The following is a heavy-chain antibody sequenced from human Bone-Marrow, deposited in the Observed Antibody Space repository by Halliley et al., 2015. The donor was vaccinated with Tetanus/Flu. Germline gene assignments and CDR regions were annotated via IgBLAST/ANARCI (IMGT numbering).Heavy chain of an antibody. D-gene: IGHD2-2*01. CDR3: ARSRGGDCSSKTCHFSYGLDV. Sequence: TLSLTCTVSGGSISRRGYYWNWIRQHPGKGLEWIGYIYYGGRIYYNPSLKSLVTLSVDTSKNQFSLKVNSVSAADTAVYYCARSRGGDCSSKTCHFSYGLDVWGQGTTVAVSS. CDR1: GGSISRRGYY. CDR2: IYYGGRI. J-gene: IGHJ6*02. V-gene: IGHV4-31*01.